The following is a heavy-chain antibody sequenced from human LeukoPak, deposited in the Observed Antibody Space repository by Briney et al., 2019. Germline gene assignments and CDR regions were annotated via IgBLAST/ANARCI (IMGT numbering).Heavy chain of an antibody. D-gene: IGHD1-14*01. CDR2: INPNSGGT. Sequence: ASVKVSCKASGYTFTGYYMHWVRQAPGQGLEWMGWINPNSGGTNYAQKFQGRVTMTRDTSISTAYMELSRLRSDDTAVYYCARAEDRTHYYYMDVWGKGTTVTVSS. CDR3: ARAEDRTHYYYMDV. CDR1: GYTFTGYY. J-gene: IGHJ6*03. V-gene: IGHV1-2*02.